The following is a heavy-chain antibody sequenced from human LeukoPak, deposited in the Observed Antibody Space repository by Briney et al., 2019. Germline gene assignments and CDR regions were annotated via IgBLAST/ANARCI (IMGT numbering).Heavy chain of an antibody. CDR3: ARDSGPYYCGSGSYYVQVYYGMDV. V-gene: IGHV1-18*01. CDR2: ISAYNGNT. D-gene: IGHD3-10*01. Sequence: ASVKVSCKASGYTFTSYGISWVRQAPGQGLEWMGWISAYNGNTNYAQKLQGRVTMTTDTSTSTAYMELRSLRSDDTAVYYCARDSGPYYCGSGSYYVQVYYGMDVWGQGTTVTVSS. CDR1: GYTFTSYG. J-gene: IGHJ6*02.